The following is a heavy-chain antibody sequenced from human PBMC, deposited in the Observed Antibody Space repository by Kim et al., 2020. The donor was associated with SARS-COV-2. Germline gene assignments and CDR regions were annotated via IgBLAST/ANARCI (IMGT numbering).Heavy chain of an antibody. V-gene: IGHV1-69*04. CDR2: IIPILGIA. CDR1: GGTFSSYA. CDR3: ARGIVVVNSTSYYYYYYGMDV. J-gene: IGHJ6*02. Sequence: SVKVSCKASGGTFSSYAISWVRQAPGQGLEWMGRIIPILGIANYAQNFQCRVTITADKSTSTAYMELSSLRSEDTAVYYCARGIVVVNSTSYYYYYYGMDVWGQGTRVTVSS. D-gene: IGHD3-22*01.